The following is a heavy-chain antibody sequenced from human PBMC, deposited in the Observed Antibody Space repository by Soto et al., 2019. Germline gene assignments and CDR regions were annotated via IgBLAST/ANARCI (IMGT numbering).Heavy chain of an antibody. J-gene: IGHJ6*02. D-gene: IGHD5-12*01. CDR3: ARGVATIRAYYYYGMDV. V-gene: IGHV4-59*01. Sequence: PSETLSLTCTVSGGSISSYYWSWIRQPPGKGLEWIGYIYYSGSTNYNPSLKSRVTISVDTSKNQFSLKLSSVTAADTAVYYCARGVATIRAYYYYGMDVWGQGTTVTV. CDR1: GGSISSYY. CDR2: IYYSGST.